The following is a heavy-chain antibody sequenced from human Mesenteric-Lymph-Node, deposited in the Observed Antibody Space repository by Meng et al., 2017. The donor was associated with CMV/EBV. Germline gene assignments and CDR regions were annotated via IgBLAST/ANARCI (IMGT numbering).Heavy chain of an antibody. J-gene: IGHJ4*02. CDR3: GREGLEHWVDY. CDR2: INTNAGVP. D-gene: IGHD1/OR15-1a*01. V-gene: IGHV7-4-1*01. CDR1: GCSFSNCA. Sequence: SSETSGCSFSNCAMNWMRQAPVQGLEWMGWINTNAGVPTYAQTFTGRVVFSLDISVSTAYLQIDSLRTEDTAMYYSGREGLEHWVDYWGQGTLVTVSS.